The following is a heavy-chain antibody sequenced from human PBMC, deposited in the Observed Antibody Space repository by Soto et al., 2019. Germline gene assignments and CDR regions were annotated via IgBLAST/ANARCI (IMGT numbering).Heavy chain of an antibody. CDR2: FSYSGST. J-gene: IGHJ6*02. Sequence: SETLSLTCTVSGGSLSSGPYSWGWIRQPPEKGLEWIGTFSYSGSTYYNPSLESRVTISVDTSKNQFSLKVSSVTAADTAMYYCARLGGYCSTTTCYGYYAMDVWRQGTTVTVSS. V-gene: IGHV4-39*01. D-gene: IGHD2-2*01. CDR3: ARLGGYCSTTTCYGYYAMDV. CDR1: GGSLSSGPYS.